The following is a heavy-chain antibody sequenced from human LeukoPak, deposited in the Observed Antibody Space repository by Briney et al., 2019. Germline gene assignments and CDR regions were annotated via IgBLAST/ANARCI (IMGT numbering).Heavy chain of an antibody. J-gene: IGHJ4*02. CDR1: GYTFIEYY. V-gene: IGHV1-2*06. CDR2: INPNSGAT. CDR3: ASSLSYYDFWSGEKFDY. D-gene: IGHD3-3*01. Sequence: ASVKVSCKTSGYTFIEYYMHWVRQAPGQGLEWMGRINPNSGATNYGQKFQGRVTMTRDTSMSTAYMELTSLRSDDTAVYYCASSLSYYDFWSGEKFDYWGQGTLVTVSS.